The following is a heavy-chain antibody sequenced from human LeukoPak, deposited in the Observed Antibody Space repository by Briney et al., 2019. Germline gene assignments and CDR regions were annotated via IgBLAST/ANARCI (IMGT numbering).Heavy chain of an antibody. CDR3: ASTPGSYYVEAAFDI. CDR1: GGSISSYY. CDR2: IYTSGST. Sequence: PSETLSLTCTVSGGSISSYYWSWIRQPAGKGLEWIGRIYTSGSTNYNPSLKSRVTMSVDTSKNQFSLKLSSVTAADTAVYYCASTPGSYYVEAAFDIWGQGTMVTVSS. D-gene: IGHD1-26*01. J-gene: IGHJ3*02. V-gene: IGHV4-4*07.